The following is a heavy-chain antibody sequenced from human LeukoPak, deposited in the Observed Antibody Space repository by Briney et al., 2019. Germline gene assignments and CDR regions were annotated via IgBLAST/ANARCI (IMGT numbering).Heavy chain of an antibody. Sequence: SSVKVSCKASGGTFSSYAISWVRQAPGQGLEWMGRIIPIFGIANYAQKFQGRVTITADKSTSTAYMELSSLRSEDTAVYYCARAYSSGWRPANYYYYYGMDVWGRGTLVTVSS. CDR1: GGTFSSYA. D-gene: IGHD6-19*01. CDR3: ARAYSSGWRPANYYYYYGMDV. J-gene: IGHJ6*02. V-gene: IGHV1-69*04. CDR2: IIPIFGIA.